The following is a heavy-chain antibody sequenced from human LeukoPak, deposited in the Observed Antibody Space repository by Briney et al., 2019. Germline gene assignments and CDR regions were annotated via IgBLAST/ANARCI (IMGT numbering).Heavy chain of an antibody. V-gene: IGHV3-21*01. Sequence: PGGSLRLSCAASGFSFSTYSMNWVRQAPGKGLEWVSSISSSSRCIYYADSVKGQFTISRDNAKNSLYLQMNSLRAEDTAVYYCARDQARADIVVVVADLWGQGTLVTVSS. J-gene: IGHJ4*02. D-gene: IGHD2-15*01. CDR2: ISSSSRCI. CDR1: GFSFSTYS. CDR3: ARDQARADIVVVVADL.